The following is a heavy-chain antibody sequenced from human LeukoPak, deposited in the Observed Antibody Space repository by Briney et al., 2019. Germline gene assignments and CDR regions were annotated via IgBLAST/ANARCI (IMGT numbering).Heavy chain of an antibody. CDR1: GYTFTGYY. CDR2: INPNSGGS. CDR3: AKFRTWGLDDVWNAVDN. V-gene: IGHV1-2*02. Sequence: ASVKVSCKASGYTFTGYYMHWVRQAPGQGLEWMGWINPNSGGSKYAQKFQGKVAMTRDTSISTGYMELDSLTSDDTAVYYCAKFRTWGLDDVWNAVDNWGQGTLVIVSS. D-gene: IGHD3-3*01. J-gene: IGHJ4*02.